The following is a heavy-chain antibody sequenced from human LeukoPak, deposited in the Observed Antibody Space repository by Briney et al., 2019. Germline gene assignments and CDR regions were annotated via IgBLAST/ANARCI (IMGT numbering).Heavy chain of an antibody. V-gene: IGHV6-1*01. CDR1: GDSVSSNSAA. D-gene: IGHD3-3*01. CDR2: TYYRSKWYN. J-gene: IGHJ1*01. CDR3: ARAEKYDFRGADYFQH. Sequence: SQTLSLTCAISGDSVSSNSAAWNWIRQSPSRGLEWLGRTYYRSKWYNDYAVSVKSRITINPGTSKNQFSLQLNSVTPEDTAVYYCARAEKYDFRGADYFQHWGQGTLVTVSS.